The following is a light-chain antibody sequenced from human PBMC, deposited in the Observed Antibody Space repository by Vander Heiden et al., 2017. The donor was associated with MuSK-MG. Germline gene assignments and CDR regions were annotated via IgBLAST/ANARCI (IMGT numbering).Light chain of an antibody. V-gene: IGKV1-39*01. CDR2: ASS. Sequence: DIQLTQSPSSLSASVGDRVTITCRASQSMSSYLLWYHQKPGKDPKLLIYASSSLQSGVPSRFSGSGSGTDFTLTISSLQPEDFATYYCQQSYSTRITFGQGTRLEMK. CDR1: QSMSSY. J-gene: IGKJ5*01. CDR3: QQSYSTRIT.